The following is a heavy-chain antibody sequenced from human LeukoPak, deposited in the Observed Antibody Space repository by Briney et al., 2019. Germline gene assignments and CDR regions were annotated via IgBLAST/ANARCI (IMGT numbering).Heavy chain of an antibody. CDR3: AKDGKEQLVPYYSYGVDV. CDR2: ISYDGSNK. D-gene: IGHD6-6*01. V-gene: IGHV3-30*18. J-gene: IGHJ6*02. Sequence: GGSLRLSCAASGFTFSSYGMHWVRQAPGKGLEWVAVISYDGSNKYYADSVKGRFTISRDNSKNTLYLQMNSLRAEDTAVYYCAKDGKEQLVPYYSYGVDVWGQGTTVTVSS. CDR1: GFTFSSYG.